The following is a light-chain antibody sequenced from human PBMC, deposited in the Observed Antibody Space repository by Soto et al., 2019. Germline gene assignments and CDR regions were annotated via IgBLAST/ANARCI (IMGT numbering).Light chain of an antibody. CDR3: QQYNNWPPWT. Sequence: EIVMTQPPATLSVSPGERATLSCRASQSVSSNLAWYQQKPGQAPRLLIYGASTRATGIPARFSGSGSGTEFTLAIRSLQSEDFAVYYCQQYNNWPPWTVGQGTKVEIK. V-gene: IGKV3-15*01. J-gene: IGKJ1*01. CDR2: GAS. CDR1: QSVSSN.